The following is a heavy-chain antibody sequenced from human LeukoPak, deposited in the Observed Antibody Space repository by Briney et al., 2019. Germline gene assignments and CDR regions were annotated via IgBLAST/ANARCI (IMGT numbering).Heavy chain of an antibody. CDR1: GHTFTGYY. J-gene: IGHJ4*02. CDR2: MNLNTGAT. Sequence: ASVKASCKPSGHTFTGYYLHWVRQAPGQALEWMGWMNLNTGATAYSHNFQGRVAMSRDTSIGTACMDLSSLTSDDTAVYYCARDRVGSGWPRPWYFEFWGQGTLVTVSS. D-gene: IGHD6-19*01. V-gene: IGHV1-2*07. CDR3: ARDRVGSGWPRPWYFEF.